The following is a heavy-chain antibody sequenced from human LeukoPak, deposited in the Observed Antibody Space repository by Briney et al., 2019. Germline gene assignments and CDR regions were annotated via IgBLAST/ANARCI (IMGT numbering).Heavy chain of an antibody. CDR1: GGSFSGYY. V-gene: IGHV4-34*01. J-gene: IGHJ5*02. D-gene: IGHD4-23*01. CDR3: ARGEDYGGNSVRFVP. CDR2: INHSGST. Sequence: SETLSLTCAVYGGSFSGYYWSWIRQPPGKGLEWIGEINHSGSTNYNPSLKSRVTISVDTSKNQFSLKLSSVTAADTAVYYCARGEDYGGNSVRFVPWGQGTLVTVSS.